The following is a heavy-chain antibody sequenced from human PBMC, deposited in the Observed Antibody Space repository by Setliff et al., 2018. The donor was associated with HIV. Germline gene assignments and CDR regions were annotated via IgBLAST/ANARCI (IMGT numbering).Heavy chain of an antibody. CDR1: GGSISSSNW. CDR2: IYHSGRT. V-gene: IGHV4-4*02. D-gene: IGHD3-16*01. J-gene: IGHJ4*02. CDR3: VHSLLGAPMVDY. Sequence: SETLSLTCAVSGGSISSSNWWSWVRQPPGKGLEWIGEIYHSGRTYYNPSLKSRVAMSIDTSKNQFSLRLNSVTAADTAMYYCVHSLLGAPMVDYWGQGTLVTVSS.